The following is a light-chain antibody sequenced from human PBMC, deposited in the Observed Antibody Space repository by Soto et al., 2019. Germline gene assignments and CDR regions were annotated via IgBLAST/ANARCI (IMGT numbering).Light chain of an antibody. CDR2: GAS. CDR3: QQYGDSPPYT. V-gene: IGKV3-20*01. CDR1: RSISSTY. J-gene: IGKJ2*01. Sequence: EIVLTQSPGTLSLSPGERATLSCRASRSISSTYLAWYQQKPGQAPRLLIYGASSRATGIPDRFSGSGSGTDFTLTISRLEPEYFAVYYCQQYGDSPPYTFGQGTKLEIK.